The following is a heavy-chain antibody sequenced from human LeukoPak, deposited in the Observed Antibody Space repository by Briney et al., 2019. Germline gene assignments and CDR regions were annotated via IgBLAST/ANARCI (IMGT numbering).Heavy chain of an antibody. D-gene: IGHD3-3*01. Sequence: GGSLRLSCAASGFTFSSDAMSWVRQAPGKGLEWVSAISGSGGSTYYADSVKGRFTISRDNSKNTLYLQMNSLRAEDTAVYYCAKELAARSLRFLEWLPDYYYGMDVWGQGTTVTASS. V-gene: IGHV3-23*01. CDR2: ISGSGGST. CDR3: AKELAARSLRFLEWLPDYYYGMDV. J-gene: IGHJ6*02. CDR1: GFTFSSDA.